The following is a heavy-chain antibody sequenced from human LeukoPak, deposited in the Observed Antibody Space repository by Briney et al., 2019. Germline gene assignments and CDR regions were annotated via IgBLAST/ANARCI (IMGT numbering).Heavy chain of an antibody. CDR3: AKARLGELTSYFDY. D-gene: IGHD3-16*01. CDR1: GFTFSSYG. V-gene: IGHV3-30*18. CDR2: ISYDGSNK. J-gene: IGHJ4*02. Sequence: GRSLRLSCAASGFTFSSYGMHWVRQAPGKGLEWVAVISYDGSNKYYADSVKGRFTISRDNSKNTLYLQMNSLRAEDTAVYYCAKARLGELTSYFDYWGQGTLVTVSS.